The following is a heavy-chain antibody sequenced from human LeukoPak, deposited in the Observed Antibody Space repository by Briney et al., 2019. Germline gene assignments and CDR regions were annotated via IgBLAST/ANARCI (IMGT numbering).Heavy chain of an antibody. J-gene: IGHJ3*01. CDR1: GDTVTGYY. CDR2: INPNSGGS. CDR3: ALEPIALSI. Sequence: ASVKVSCKASGDTVTGYYMHWLRQAPGQRLEWMGWINPNSGGSDYTQKFQGRVTMTCDTSISTGYMELSRLRSDDTAVYYCALEPIALSIWGQGTMVTVSS. V-gene: IGHV1-2*02. D-gene: IGHD3-3*01.